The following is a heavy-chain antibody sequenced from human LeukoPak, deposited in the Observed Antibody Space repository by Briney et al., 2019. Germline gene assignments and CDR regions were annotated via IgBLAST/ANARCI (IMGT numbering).Heavy chain of an antibody. J-gene: IGHJ4*02. V-gene: IGHV4-4*07. D-gene: IGHD6-6*01. CDR2: IYTSGST. CDR1: SGTLGSYY. Sequence: SETLSLTCTVSSGTLGSYYWNWLRQPAGKGLEWIGHIYTSGSTNYNPSLKSRVTMSVDTSKNQFSLKLNSVTAADTAFYYCAREYSSSSGKALDYWGQGTLVTVSS. CDR3: AREYSSSSGKALDY.